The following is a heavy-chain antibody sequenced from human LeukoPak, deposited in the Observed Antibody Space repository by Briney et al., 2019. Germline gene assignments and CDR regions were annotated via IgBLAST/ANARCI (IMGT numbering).Heavy chain of an antibody. Sequence: ASVKVSCKASGYTFTNYGFTWVRQAPGQGLEWMGWISTYNNNANYAQKLQGRVTMTTDTSTSTAYMELRSLRSDDTAVYYCARAGWWELPRYAFDIWGQGTMVTVSS. CDR1: GYTFTNYG. D-gene: IGHD1-26*01. J-gene: IGHJ3*02. CDR3: ARAGWWELPRYAFDI. CDR2: ISTYNNNA. V-gene: IGHV1-18*01.